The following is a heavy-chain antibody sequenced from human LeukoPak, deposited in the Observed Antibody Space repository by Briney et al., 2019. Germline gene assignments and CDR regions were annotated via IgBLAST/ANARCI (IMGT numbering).Heavy chain of an antibody. CDR2: IKQDGSEK. D-gene: IGHD3-16*01. CDR3: ANHRWGYGMDV. J-gene: IGHJ6*02. Sequence: GGSLRLSCAASGFTFSSYCINWVRQAPGKGLEWVAKIKQDGSEKYYVDSVKGRFTISRDNAKNSLYLQMNSLRAEDTAVYYCANHRWGYGMDVWGQGTTVTVSS. CDR1: GFTFSSYC. V-gene: IGHV3-7*01.